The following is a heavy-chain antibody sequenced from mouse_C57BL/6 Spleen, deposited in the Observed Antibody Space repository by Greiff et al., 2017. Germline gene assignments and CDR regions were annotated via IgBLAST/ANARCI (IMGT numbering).Heavy chain of an antibody. CDR2: IHPNSGST. CDR1: GYTFTSYW. Sequence: QVQLQQPGAELVKPGASVKLSCKASGYTFTSYWMHWVKQRPGQGLEWIGMIHPNSGSTNYNEKFKSKATLTVDKSSSTAYMQLSSLTSEDSAVYYCARSPHYYGSSHYAMDYWGQGTSVTVSS. V-gene: IGHV1-64*01. D-gene: IGHD1-1*01. CDR3: ARSPHYYGSSHYAMDY. J-gene: IGHJ4*01.